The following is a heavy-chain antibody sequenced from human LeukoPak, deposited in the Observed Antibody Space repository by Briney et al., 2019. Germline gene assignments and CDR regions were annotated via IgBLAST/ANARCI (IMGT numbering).Heavy chain of an antibody. D-gene: IGHD3-9*01. V-gene: IGHV1-46*01. CDR1: GYTFTNYY. CDR2: INPSGGSP. Sequence: ASVKVSCTASGYTFTNYYMHCVRHAPGQGLEWMGIINPSGGSPSYAQKFQGRVTRTRDTSTSTVYMELVRLTPDDTAVFHCARSPATLTGENFDYWGQGTLVTVSS. CDR3: ARSPATLTGENFDY. J-gene: IGHJ4*02.